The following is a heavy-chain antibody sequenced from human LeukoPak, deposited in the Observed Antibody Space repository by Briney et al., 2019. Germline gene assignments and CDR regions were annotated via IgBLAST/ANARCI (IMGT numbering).Heavy chain of an antibody. V-gene: IGHV3-21*01. CDR3: ARDSMVRGVIVPDY. D-gene: IGHD3-10*01. CDR1: GFTFSSYS. J-gene: IGHJ4*02. CDR2: ISSSSSYI. Sequence: GGSLRLRCAASGFTFSSYSMNWVRQAAGKGLEWVSSISSSSSYIYYADSVKGRFTISRDNAKNSLYLQMNSLRAEDTAVYYCARDSMVRGVIVPDYWGQGTLVTVSS.